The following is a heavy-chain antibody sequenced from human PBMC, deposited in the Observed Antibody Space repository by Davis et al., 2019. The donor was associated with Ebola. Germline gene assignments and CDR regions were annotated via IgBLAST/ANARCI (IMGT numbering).Heavy chain of an antibody. CDR2: ISSNGGST. Sequence: PGGSLRLSCAASGFTFSSYAMHWVRQAPGKGLEYVSAISSNGGSTYYADSVKGRFTISRDNSKNTLYLQMSSLRAEDTAVYYCVRVVATMMDYWGQGTLVTVSS. J-gene: IGHJ4*02. CDR1: GFTFSSYA. CDR3: VRVVATMMDY. D-gene: IGHD5-12*01. V-gene: IGHV3-64D*06.